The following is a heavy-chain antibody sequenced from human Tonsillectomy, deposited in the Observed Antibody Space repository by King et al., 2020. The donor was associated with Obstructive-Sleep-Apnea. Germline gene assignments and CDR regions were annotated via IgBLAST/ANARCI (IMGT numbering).Heavy chain of an antibody. CDR2: ISYDGSNK. CDR3: AKPWELYDFYYGMDV. CDR1: GFTFSSYG. Sequence: VQLVESGGGVVQPGRSLRLSCAASGFTFSSYGMHWVRQAPGKGLEWVAVISYDGSNKYYADSVKGRFTISRDNSTNTLYLQMNSLRAEDTAVYYCAKPWELYDFYYGMDVWGQGTTVTVSS. V-gene: IGHV3-30*18. J-gene: IGHJ6*02. D-gene: IGHD3-10*01.